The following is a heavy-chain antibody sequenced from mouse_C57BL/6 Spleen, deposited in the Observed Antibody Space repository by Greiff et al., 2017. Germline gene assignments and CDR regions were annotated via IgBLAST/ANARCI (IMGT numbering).Heavy chain of an antibody. J-gene: IGHJ4*01. D-gene: IGHD2-4*01. V-gene: IGHV1-82*01. CDR2: IYPGDGDT. CDR1: GYAFSSSW. Sequence: QVQLQQSGPELVKPGASVKISCKASGYAFSSSWMNWVKQRPGKGLEWIGRIYPGDGDTNYNGKFKGKATLTADKSSSTAYMQLSSLTSEDSAVYFCARPPIYYDYAYAMDYWGQGTSVTVSS. CDR3: ARPPIYYDYAYAMDY.